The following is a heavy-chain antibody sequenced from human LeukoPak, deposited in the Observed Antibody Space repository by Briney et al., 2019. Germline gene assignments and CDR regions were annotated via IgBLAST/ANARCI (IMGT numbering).Heavy chain of an antibody. CDR3: ARAPNYYGPRFDP. J-gene: IGHJ5*02. V-gene: IGHV1-69*05. Sequence: SVKVSCKASGGTFSSYAISWVRQAPGQGLEWMGGIIPIFGTANYAQKFQGRVTMTTDTSTSTAYMELRSLRSDDTAAYYCARAPNYYGPRFDPWGQGTLVTVSS. CDR1: GGTFSSYA. D-gene: IGHD3-10*01. CDR2: IIPIFGTA.